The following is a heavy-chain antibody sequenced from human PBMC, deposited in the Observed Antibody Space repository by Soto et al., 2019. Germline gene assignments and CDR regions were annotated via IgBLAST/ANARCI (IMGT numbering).Heavy chain of an antibody. Sequence: ASVKVSCKASGYTFTGYYMHWVRQAPGQGLAWMGWINPNSGGTNYAQKFQGRVTITADKSTSTAYMELSSLRSDDTAVYYCARGEVITFGGVIVIPNYYYGMDVWGQGTTVTVSS. CDR2: INPNSGGT. D-gene: IGHD3-16*02. CDR1: GYTFTGYY. J-gene: IGHJ6*02. CDR3: ARGEVITFGGVIVIPNYYYGMDV. V-gene: IGHV1-2*02.